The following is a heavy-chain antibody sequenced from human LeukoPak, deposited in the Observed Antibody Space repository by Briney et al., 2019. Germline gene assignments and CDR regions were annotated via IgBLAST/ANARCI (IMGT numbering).Heavy chain of an antibody. J-gene: IGHJ4*02. CDR2: INPNSGGT. CDR1: GYTFTGYY. CDR3: ASRSDDYVWGSYRLEPRGWDY. Sequence: ASVKVSCKASGYTFTGYYMHWVRQAPGQGLEWMGRINPNSGGTNYAQKFQGRVTMTRDTSISTAYVELSRLRSDDTAVYYCASRSDDYVWGSYRLEPRGWDYWGQGTLVTVSS. V-gene: IGHV1-2*06. D-gene: IGHD3-16*02.